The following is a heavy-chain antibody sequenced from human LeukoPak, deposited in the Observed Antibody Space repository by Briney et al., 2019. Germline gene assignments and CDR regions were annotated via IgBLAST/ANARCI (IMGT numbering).Heavy chain of an antibody. D-gene: IGHD3-3*01. V-gene: IGHV3-49*04. J-gene: IGHJ6*02. CDR3: TRVDHYDFWSGYYGSGMDV. CDR1: GFSFTSFA. CDR2: IRSKAYGGTT. Sequence: GGSLRLSCAGSGFSFTSFAMSWVRQAPGKGLEWVGFIRSKAYGGTTEYAASVKGRFTISRDDSKGIAYLQMNSLKTEDTAVYYCTRVDHYDFWSGYYGSGMDVWGQGTTVTVSS.